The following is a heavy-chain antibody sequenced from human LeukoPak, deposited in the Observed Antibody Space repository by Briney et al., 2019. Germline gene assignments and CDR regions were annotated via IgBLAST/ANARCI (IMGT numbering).Heavy chain of an antibody. J-gene: IGHJ3*01. Sequence: GGSLRLSCAASGFTFSSYWMHWVRHTPEKGLVWVSRINSDGSSTSYADSVKGRFTISRDNAKNTLYLQMSSLRAEDTAVYYCGRVFGVVARAFDLWGQGTLVTVS. D-gene: IGHD2-15*01. CDR2: INSDGSST. V-gene: IGHV3-74*01. CDR1: GFTFSSYW. CDR3: GRVFGVVARAFDL.